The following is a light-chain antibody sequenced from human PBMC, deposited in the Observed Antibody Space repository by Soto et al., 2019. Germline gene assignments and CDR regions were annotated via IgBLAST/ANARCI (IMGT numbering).Light chain of an antibody. CDR3: QKYNTAPQT. CDR1: QGILDY. V-gene: IGKV1-27*01. Sequence: DIQMTQSPSFLSASVGDRVTITCRASQGILDYVAWFQQKPGKAPNLLIYAASTLQSGVSSRFSGSGSGTDFTLTISSLQPEDVATYYCQKYNTAPQTFGQGTKVEIK. CDR2: AAS. J-gene: IGKJ1*01.